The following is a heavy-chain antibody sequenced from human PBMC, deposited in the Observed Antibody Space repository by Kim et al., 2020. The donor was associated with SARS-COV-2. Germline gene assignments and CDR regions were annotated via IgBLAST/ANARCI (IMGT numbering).Heavy chain of an antibody. CDR2: INGDGSTT. CDR3: VRRYYDSRGYYYFDN. Sequence: GGSLRLSCAASGFTFINYWMHWVRQAPGKGLVWVSRINGDGSTTSYADSVKGRFTISRDNAKNTLYLQMNSLRVEDTALYYCVRRYYDSRGYYYFDNWGQGTPVTVSS. D-gene: IGHD3-22*01. CDR1: GFTFINYW. V-gene: IGHV3-74*01. J-gene: IGHJ4*02.